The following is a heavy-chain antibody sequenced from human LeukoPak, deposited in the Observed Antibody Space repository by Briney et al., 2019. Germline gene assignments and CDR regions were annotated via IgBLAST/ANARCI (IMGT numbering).Heavy chain of an antibody. D-gene: IGHD5-12*01. CDR2: VSDRGGT. Sequence: SETLSLTCTVSRGSISSYYWSWIRQSPGKELECIGYVSDRGGTNYNPSLKSRVTISVDTSKNQFSLKLRSVTAADTAVYYCARDGGYDRPGIDYWGQGTLVTVSS. CDR3: ARDGGYDRPGIDY. J-gene: IGHJ4*02. CDR1: RGSISSYY. V-gene: IGHV4-59*01.